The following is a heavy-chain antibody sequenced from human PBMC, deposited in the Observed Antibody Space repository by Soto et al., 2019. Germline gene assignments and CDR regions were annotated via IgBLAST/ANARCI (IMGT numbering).Heavy chain of an antibody. CDR3: ARGRTPSYPSGLLT. CDR2: ISYDGSNK. CDR1: GFTFSSYG. J-gene: IGHJ5*02. D-gene: IGHD6-19*01. Sequence: PGGSLRLSCAASGFTFSSYGMHWVRQAPGKGLEWVAVISYDGSNKYYADSVKGRFTISRDNSKNTLYLQMNSLRAEDTAVYYCARGRTPSYPSGLLTWGQGTLVTVSS. V-gene: IGHV3-30*03.